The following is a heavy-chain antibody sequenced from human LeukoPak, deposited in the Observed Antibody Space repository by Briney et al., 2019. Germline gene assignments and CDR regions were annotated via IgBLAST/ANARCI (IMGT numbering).Heavy chain of an antibody. D-gene: IGHD6-19*01. V-gene: IGHV3-49*03. CDR1: GFTFGDYA. Sequence: GGSLRLSCTASGFTFGDYAMSWFRQAPGKGLEWVGFIRSKAYGGTPDYAAPVKGRFTISRDDSKSTLYLQMNSLETEDTATYYCATEGGSGWYGHFDHWGQGTLVTVSS. CDR2: IRSKAYGGTP. J-gene: IGHJ4*02. CDR3: ATEGGSGWYGHFDH.